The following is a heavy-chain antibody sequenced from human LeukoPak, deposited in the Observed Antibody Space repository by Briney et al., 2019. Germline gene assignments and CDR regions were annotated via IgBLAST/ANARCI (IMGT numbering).Heavy chain of an antibody. CDR2: IIPIFGTA. V-gene: IGHV1-69*13. D-gene: IGHD1-26*01. J-gene: IGHJ3*02. CDR3: ARERVGASSAFDI. Sequence: SVKVSCKVSGYTLTELSMHWVRQAPGKGLEWMGGIIPIFGTANYAQKFQGRVTITADESTSTAYMELSSLRSEDTAVYYCARERVGASSAFDIWGQGTMVTVSS. CDR1: GYTLTELS.